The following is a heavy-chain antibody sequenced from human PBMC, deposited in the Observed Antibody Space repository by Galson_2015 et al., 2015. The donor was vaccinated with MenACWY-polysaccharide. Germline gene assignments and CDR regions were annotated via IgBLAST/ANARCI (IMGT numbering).Heavy chain of an antibody. J-gene: IGHJ3*02. V-gene: IGHV1-8*01. CDR3: ARGDSSGYSILNDASDI. CDR1: GYTLTSFA. Sequence: SVKVSCKASGYTLTSFAIHWVRQTPGKGLEWMGWLNPKNGNTGYAQKFQGRVTMTRNTSISTAYMELSSLRSEDTAVYYCARGDSSGYSILNDASDISGHATVVTVAS. CDR2: LNPKNGNT. D-gene: IGHD3-22*01.